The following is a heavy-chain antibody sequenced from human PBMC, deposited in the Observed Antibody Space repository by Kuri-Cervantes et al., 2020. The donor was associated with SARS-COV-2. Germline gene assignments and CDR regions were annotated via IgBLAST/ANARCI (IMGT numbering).Heavy chain of an antibody. CDR2: ISSNGGST. CDR3: AKGWYYDFWSGNGAFDY. V-gene: IGHV3-64D*08. Sequence: GESLKISCSASGFTFSSYAMHWVRQAPGKGLEYVSAISSNGGSTYYADSVRGRFTISRDNSKNTLYLQMSSLRAEGTAVYYCAKGWYYDFWSGNGAFDYWGQGTLVTVSS. CDR1: GFTFSSYA. J-gene: IGHJ4*02. D-gene: IGHD3-3*01.